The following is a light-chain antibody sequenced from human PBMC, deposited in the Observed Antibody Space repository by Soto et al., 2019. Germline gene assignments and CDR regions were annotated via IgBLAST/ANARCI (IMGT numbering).Light chain of an antibody. CDR3: QQRYNWPRT. CDR2: DVS. V-gene: IGKV3-11*01. CDR1: QNISNY. Sequence: IVLTQSTATLSLSPGIRATRSCMASQNISNYLIWYQQKPGQAPRLLIYDVSNRATGIPARFSGSGSGTDFTLTISSLEPEDFAVYYCQQRYNWPRTFGQGTKVDIK. J-gene: IGKJ1*01.